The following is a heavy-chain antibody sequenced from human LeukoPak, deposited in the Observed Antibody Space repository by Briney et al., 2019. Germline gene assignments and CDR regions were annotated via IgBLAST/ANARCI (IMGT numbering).Heavy chain of an antibody. Sequence: GGSLRLSCAAPGFTFSNYAMNWVRQAPGKGLEWVSAISSSGGSTYYADSVKGRFTISRDNSKNTLFLQMNSLRAEDTAVYYCAIRGYSGYDDGGYWGQGTLVTVSS. J-gene: IGHJ4*02. CDR2: ISSSGGST. CDR1: GFTFSNYA. V-gene: IGHV3-23*01. D-gene: IGHD5-12*01. CDR3: AIRGYSGYDDGGY.